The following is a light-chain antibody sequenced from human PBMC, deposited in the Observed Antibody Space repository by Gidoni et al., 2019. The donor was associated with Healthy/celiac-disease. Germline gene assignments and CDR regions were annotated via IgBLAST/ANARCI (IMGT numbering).Light chain of an antibody. Sequence: IVMTQSPDSLALSLGERATINCKSSQGVLYTSNNKNYLAWYQQKPGQPPKLLIYWASPRESGVPDRFSGSGSGTDFTLTISSLQAEDVAVYYCQQYYSSPFTFGGGTKVEIK. V-gene: IGKV4-1*01. J-gene: IGKJ4*01. CDR3: QQYYSSPFT. CDR2: WAS. CDR1: QGVLYTSNNKNY.